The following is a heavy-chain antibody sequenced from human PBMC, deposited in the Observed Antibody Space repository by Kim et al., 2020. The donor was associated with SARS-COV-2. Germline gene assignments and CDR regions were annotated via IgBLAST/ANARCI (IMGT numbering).Heavy chain of an antibody. J-gene: IGHJ4*02. D-gene: IGHD6-13*01. Sequence: YADTVKCRFTISGDNSKSTLFLQMNSLRAEDTAVYYCAKDRWIAAAGYFDYWGQGALVTVSS. CDR3: AKDRWIAAAGYFDY. V-gene: IGHV3-23*01.